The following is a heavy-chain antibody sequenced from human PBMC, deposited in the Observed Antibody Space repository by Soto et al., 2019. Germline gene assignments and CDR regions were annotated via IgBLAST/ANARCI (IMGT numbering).Heavy chain of an antibody. J-gene: IGHJ4*02. CDR3: ARDTYDTTGYHLDY. CDR1: GYNVTSYG. CDR2: ISTFHGNT. V-gene: IGHV1-18*04. Sequence: ADGVKVSCKASGYNVTSYGISWVLQAPGQGLEWMGWISTFHGNTNYAQKFQGSVTMTTDTSTSTAYMELRSLTSDDTAIYYCARDTYDTTGYHLDYWGQGTLVTVSS. D-gene: IGHD3-22*01.